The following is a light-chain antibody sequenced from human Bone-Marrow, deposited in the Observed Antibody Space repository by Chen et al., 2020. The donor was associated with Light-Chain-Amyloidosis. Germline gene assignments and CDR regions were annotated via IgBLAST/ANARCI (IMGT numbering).Light chain of an antibody. CDR1: QSIRSNF. J-gene: IGKJ1*01. Sequence: EVVLTQSPGTLSLSPGEGVTLSCRASQSIRSNFLALYQQKPGQAPRLLIYGASTRASGIPDRFSGSGSGTDFTLSISRLEPEDCSVYYCQQYGDAPWTFGQGTKVEIK. CDR2: GAS. V-gene: IGKV3-20*01. CDR3: QQYGDAPWT.